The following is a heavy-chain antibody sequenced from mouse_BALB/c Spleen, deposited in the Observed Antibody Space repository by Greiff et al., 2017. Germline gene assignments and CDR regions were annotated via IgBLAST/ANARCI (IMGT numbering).Heavy chain of an antibody. D-gene: IGHD2-4*01. J-gene: IGHJ3*01. CDR3: VRHGDYDYDAWFAY. CDR2: IRSKSNNYAT. CDR1: GFTFNTYA. Sequence: EVQRVESGGGLVQPKGSLKLSCAASGFTFNTYAMNWVRQAPGKGLEWVARIRSKSNNYATYYADSVKDRFTISRDDSQSMLYLQMNNLKTEDTAMYYCVRHGDYDYDAWFAYWGQGTLVTVSA. V-gene: IGHV10-1*02.